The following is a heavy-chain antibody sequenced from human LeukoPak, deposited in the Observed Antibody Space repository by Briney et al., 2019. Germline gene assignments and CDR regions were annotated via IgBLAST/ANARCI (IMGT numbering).Heavy chain of an antibody. D-gene: IGHD3-16*02. J-gene: IGHJ5*02. CDR1: GGSISSYY. CDR2: LYYSGNT. Sequence: PSETLSLTCTVSGGSISSYYWHWIRQPPGKGLEWIGYLYYSGNTYYNPSLKSRVTMSVDTSKNQFSLKLSSVTAADTAVYYCARGRFDYVWGSYRSNWFDPWGQGTLVTVSS. CDR3: ARGRFDYVWGSYRSNWFDP. V-gene: IGHV4-59*01.